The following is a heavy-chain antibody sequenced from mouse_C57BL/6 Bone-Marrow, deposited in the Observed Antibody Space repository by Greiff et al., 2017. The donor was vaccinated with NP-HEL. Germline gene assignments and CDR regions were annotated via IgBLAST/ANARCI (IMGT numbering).Heavy chain of an antibody. Sequence: VQLQQPGAELVKPGASVKMSCKASGYTFTSYWITWVKQRPGQGLEWIGDIYPGSGSTNYNEKFKSKATLTVDTSSSTAYMQLSSLTSEDSAVYYCASGGVDYDYDVGFAYWGQGTLVTVSA. CDR3: ASGGVDYDYDVGFAY. CDR1: GYTFTSYW. J-gene: IGHJ3*01. CDR2: IYPGSGST. D-gene: IGHD2-4*01. V-gene: IGHV1-55*01.